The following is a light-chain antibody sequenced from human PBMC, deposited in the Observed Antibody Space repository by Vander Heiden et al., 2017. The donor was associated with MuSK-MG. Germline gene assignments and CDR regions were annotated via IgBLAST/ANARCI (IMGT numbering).Light chain of an antibody. CDR1: SGYSNYK. Sequence: QPVLTQPPSASASLGASVTLACTLNSGYSNYKVDWYQQRPGKGPRFVMRVGTGGIVGSKGDGIPDRFSVLGSGLNRFLTIKNIQEEDESDYYCGAEHGTGSNFVVVFGGGTKLTVL. CDR2: VGTGGIVG. J-gene: IGLJ2*01. V-gene: IGLV9-49*01. CDR3: GAEHGTGSNFVVV.